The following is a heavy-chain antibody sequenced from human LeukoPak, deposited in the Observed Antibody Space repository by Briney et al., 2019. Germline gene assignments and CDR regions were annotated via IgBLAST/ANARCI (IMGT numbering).Heavy chain of an antibody. V-gene: IGHV3-33*03. CDR3: AKRSAESSGYFDY. CDR2: MSNSGENT. CDR1: GFTFSSYS. Sequence: PGGSLRLSCAASGFTFSSYSMQWVRQTPGKGLEWVGIMSNSGENTFYGEAVKGRFTISRDNPKNTLYLQMNSLRAEDTAVYYCAKRSAESSGYFDYWGQGTLVTVSS. J-gene: IGHJ4*02. D-gene: IGHD6-19*01.